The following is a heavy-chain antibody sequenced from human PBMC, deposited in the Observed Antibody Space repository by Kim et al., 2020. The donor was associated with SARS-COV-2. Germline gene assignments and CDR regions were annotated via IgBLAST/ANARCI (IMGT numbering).Heavy chain of an antibody. CDR1: GFTFSSYS. Sequence: GGSLRLSCAASGFTFSSYSMNWVRQAPGKGLEWVSYISSSSSTIYYADSVKGRFTISRDNAKNSLYLQMNSLRDEDTAVYYCARDGTTVNSFLWGYYFDYWGQGTLVTVSS. CDR2: ISSSSSTI. D-gene: IGHD4-17*01. CDR3: ARDGTTVNSFLWGYYFDY. V-gene: IGHV3-48*02. J-gene: IGHJ4*02.